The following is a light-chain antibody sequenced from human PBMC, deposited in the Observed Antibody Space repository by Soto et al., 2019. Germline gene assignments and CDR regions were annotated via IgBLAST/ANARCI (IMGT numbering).Light chain of an antibody. J-gene: IGKJ4*01. CDR2: GAS. CDR3: QHDYNLLT. CDR1: QTIDNT. Sequence: VVMTQSPATLSLSPGERATLSRRASQTIDNTLAWYQQKPGQAPGLLIYGASTRATAIPARFSGSGSGTDFTLTVSSLQPEDFAVYYCQHDYNLLTFGGGTKVDIK. V-gene: IGKV3D-15*01.